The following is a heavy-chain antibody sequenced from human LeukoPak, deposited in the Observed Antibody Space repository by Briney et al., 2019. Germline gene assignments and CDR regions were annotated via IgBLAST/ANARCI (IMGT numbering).Heavy chain of an antibody. D-gene: IGHD3-10*01. CDR2: INPNSGGT. CDR1: GGTFSSYA. J-gene: IGHJ4*02. V-gene: IGHV1-2*02. Sequence: ASVKVSCKASGGTFSSYAISWVRQAPGQGIEWMGWINPNSGGTQYTQNFQGRVTMTRDTSISTAYMELSSLRSDDTAIYFCARANVRVWFGELDYWGQGTLVTVSS. CDR3: ARANVRVWFGELDY.